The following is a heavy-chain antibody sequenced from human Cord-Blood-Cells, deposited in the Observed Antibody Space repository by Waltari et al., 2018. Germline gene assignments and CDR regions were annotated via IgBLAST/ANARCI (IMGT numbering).Heavy chain of an antibody. CDR1: GYTFTGYY. CDR2: INPNRGGT. CDR3: ARSASLGSLRYFDY. D-gene: IGHD3-16*01. J-gene: IGHJ4*02. V-gene: IGHV1-2*04. Sequence: QVQLVQSGAEVKKPGASVKVSCKASGYTFTGYYMHWVRQAPGQGLEWMGWINPNRGGTNYAQKLQGWVTMTRDTSISTAYMELSRLRSDDTAVYYCARSASLGSLRYFDYWGQGTLVTVSS.